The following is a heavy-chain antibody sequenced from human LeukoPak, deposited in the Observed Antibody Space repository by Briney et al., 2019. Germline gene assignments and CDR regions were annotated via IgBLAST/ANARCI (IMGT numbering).Heavy chain of an antibody. CDR1: GFTFSSYA. D-gene: IGHD5-12*01. V-gene: IGHV3-30-3*01. Sequence: PGRSLRLSCAASGFTFSSYAMHWVRQAPGKGLEWVAVISYDGSNKCYADSVKGRFTISRDNSKNTLYLQMNSLRAEDTAVYYCNPPTNFDYWGQGTLVTVSS. CDR3: NPPTNFDY. J-gene: IGHJ4*02. CDR2: ISYDGSNK.